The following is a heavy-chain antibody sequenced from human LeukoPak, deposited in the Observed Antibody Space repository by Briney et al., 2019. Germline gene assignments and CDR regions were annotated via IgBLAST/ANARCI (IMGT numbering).Heavy chain of an antibody. CDR2: ISYDGSNK. CDR1: GFTFSNFA. CDR3: SGYCSGDSCYLFYY. D-gene: IGHD2-15*01. J-gene: IGHJ4*02. Sequence: GRSLRLSCAASGFTFSNFAMHWVRQAPGKGLEWVTRISYDGSNKYYAESVKGRFTISRDNSKNALYLQMNSLRADDTAVYYCSGYCSGDSCYLFYYWGQGTLVTVSS. V-gene: IGHV3-30-3*01.